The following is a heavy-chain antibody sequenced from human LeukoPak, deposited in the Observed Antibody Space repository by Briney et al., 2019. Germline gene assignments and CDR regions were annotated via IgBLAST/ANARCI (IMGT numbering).Heavy chain of an antibody. J-gene: IGHJ4*02. D-gene: IGHD3-3*01. V-gene: IGHV5-51*01. CDR1: GYSFTSYW. CDR2: FYPGDSDT. Sequence: PGGSLRLSCKGSGYSFTSYWIGWVRQMPGKGLEWMGIFYPGDSDTRYSPSFQGQVTISADKSISTAYLQWSSLKASDTAMYYCARAYYDFWSGYSPLSDYWGQGTLVTVSS. CDR3: ARAYYDFWSGYSPLSDY.